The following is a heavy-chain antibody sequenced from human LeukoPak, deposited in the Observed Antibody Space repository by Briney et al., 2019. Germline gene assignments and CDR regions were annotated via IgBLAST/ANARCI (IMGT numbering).Heavy chain of an antibody. V-gene: IGHV3-13*01. CDR1: GFTFSTYD. J-gene: IGHJ4*02. CDR2: IGTDGDT. CDR3: ARGGDNSIVDN. D-gene: IGHD5-24*01. Sequence: GGSLRLSCAASGFTFSTYDMHWVRQATGKGLEWVSAIGTDGDTYYLDSVKGRFTISREDAKKSLYLQMDGLRAGDTAVYYCARGGDNSIVDNWGQGTLVTVSS.